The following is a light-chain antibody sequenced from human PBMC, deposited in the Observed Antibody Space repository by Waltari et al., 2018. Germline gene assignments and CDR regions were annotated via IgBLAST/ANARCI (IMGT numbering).Light chain of an antibody. CDR1: QSISRP. CDR2: DAS. Sequence: SCRASQSISRPLAWYQQQPGQAPRLLIYDASTRATGIPDRFSGSGSGTDFSLTISRLEPEDSAVYYCQHYVRLPATFGQGTKVEIK. V-gene: IGKV3-20*01. J-gene: IGKJ1*01. CDR3: QHYVRLPAT.